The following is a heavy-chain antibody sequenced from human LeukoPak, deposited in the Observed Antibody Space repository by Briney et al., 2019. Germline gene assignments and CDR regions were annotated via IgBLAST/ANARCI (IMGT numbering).Heavy chain of an antibody. J-gene: IGHJ4*02. CDR3: ATRVSVGGDLGY. CDR2: IYYSGGT. V-gene: IGHV4-59*08. CDR1: GGSISSYY. Sequence: SETLSLTCTVSGGSISSYYWSWIRQPPGKGLEWIGYIYYSGGTNYNPSLKSRVTISVDTSKNQFSLKLSSVTAADTAVYYCATRVSVGGDLGYWGQGTLVTVSS. D-gene: IGHD4-17*01.